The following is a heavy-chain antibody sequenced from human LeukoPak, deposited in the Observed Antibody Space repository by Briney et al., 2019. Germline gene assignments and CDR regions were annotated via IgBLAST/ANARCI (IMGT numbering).Heavy chain of an antibody. CDR3: ARSGYSSGWYPINWFDP. CDR2: INHSGST. CDR1: GGSFSGYY. V-gene: IGHV4-34*01. D-gene: IGHD6-19*01. Sequence: SETLSLTCAVYGGSFSGYYWSWLRQPPGKGLEWIGEINHSGSTNYNPSLKSRVTISVDTSKNQFSLKLSSVTAADTAVYYCARSGYSSGWYPINWFDPWGQGTLVTVSS. J-gene: IGHJ5*02.